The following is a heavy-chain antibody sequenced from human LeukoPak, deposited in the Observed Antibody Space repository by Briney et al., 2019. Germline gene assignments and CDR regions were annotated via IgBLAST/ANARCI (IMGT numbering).Heavy chain of an antibody. J-gene: IGHJ5*02. CDR3: ARGSYCSSTSCGLGA. Sequence: SETLSLTCTVSGGSISSGDYYWSWIRQPPGKGLEWIGYIYYSGSTYYNPSLKSRVTISVDTSKNQFSLKLSSVTAADTAVYYCARGSYCSSTSCGLGAWGQGTLVTVSS. D-gene: IGHD2-2*01. CDR1: GGSISSGDYY. V-gene: IGHV4-30-4*01. CDR2: IYYSGST.